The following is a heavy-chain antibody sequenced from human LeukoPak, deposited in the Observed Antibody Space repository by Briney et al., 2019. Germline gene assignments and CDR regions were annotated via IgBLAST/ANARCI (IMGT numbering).Heavy chain of an antibody. D-gene: IGHD5-18*01. CDR2: INPTVGIT. V-gene: IGHV1-46*01. CDR1: GYTFTTYY. CDR3: ARGRGYSYGYDY. Sequence: ASVKVSCKASGYTFTTYYIHWVRQAPGQGLEWMGIINPTVGITTYAQRFQGRVNMTRDTSTSTLYMELSSLRSEGRAVYYCARGRGYSYGYDYWGQGTLVTVSS. J-gene: IGHJ4*02.